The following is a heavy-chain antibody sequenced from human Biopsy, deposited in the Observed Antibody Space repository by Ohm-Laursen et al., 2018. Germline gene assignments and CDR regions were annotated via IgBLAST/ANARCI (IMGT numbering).Heavy chain of an antibody. Sequence: TLSLTCPVSGGSFTGHYWTWIRRPPGKGLEWIGHISHTGYTSYKSSLKSRVTISLDTSRKHFSLRLTSLAAADTAVYYCARGSNEYGGLYFPHWGQGTLVTVSS. CDR2: ISHTGYT. D-gene: IGHD4-23*01. J-gene: IGHJ1*01. CDR1: GGSFTGHY. CDR3: ARGSNEYGGLYFPH. V-gene: IGHV4-59*11.